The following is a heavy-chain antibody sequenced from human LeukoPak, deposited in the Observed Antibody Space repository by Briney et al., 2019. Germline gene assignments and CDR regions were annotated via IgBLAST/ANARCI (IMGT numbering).Heavy chain of an antibody. CDR2: IIPIFGTA. V-gene: IGHV1-69*05. D-gene: IGHD6-19*01. Sequence: SVKVSCKASGGTFSSYAISWVRQAPGQGLEWMGGIIPIFGTANHAQKFQGRVTITTDESTSTAYMELSSLRSEDTAVYYGARGDSAVADGSRLNYYYCYMDVWGKGTTVTVSS. CDR1: GGTFSSYA. CDR3: ARGDSAVADGSRLNYYYCYMDV. J-gene: IGHJ6*03.